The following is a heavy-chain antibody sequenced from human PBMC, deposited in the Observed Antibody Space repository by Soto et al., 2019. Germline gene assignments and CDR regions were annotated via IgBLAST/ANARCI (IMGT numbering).Heavy chain of an antibody. Sequence: QVQLVQSGAEVKKPGSSVKVSCKASGGTFSSYAISWVRQAPGQGLEWMGGIIPISDTTNYAQKFQGRVTITADESTSTAYMGLRSLRSEDTAVYYCARSQGSSTSLELYYYYSYGMDVWGQGTKVPGAS. CDR2: IIPISDTT. CDR1: GGTFSSYA. CDR3: ARSQGSSTSLELYYYYSYGMDV. J-gene: IGHJ6*02. V-gene: IGHV1-69*01. D-gene: IGHD2-2*01.